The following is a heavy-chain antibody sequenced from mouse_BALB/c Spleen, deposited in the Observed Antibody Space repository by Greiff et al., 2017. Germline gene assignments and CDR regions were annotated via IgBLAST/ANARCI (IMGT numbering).Heavy chain of an antibody. Sequence: VQLQESGPELVKPGASVRISCKASGYTFTSYYIHWVKQRPGQGLEWIGWIYPGNVNTKYNEKFKGKATLTADKSSSTAYMQLSSLTSEDSAVYFCARMGRGFAYWGQGTLVTVSA. CDR2: IYPGNVNT. CDR1: GYTFTSYY. V-gene: IGHV1S56*01. CDR3: ARMGRGFAY. J-gene: IGHJ3*01. D-gene: IGHD4-1*01.